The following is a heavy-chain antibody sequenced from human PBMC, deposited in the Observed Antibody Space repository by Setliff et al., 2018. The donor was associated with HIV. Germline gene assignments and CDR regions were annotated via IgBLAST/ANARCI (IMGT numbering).Heavy chain of an antibody. V-gene: IGHV3-48*03. CDR1: EFTFSSYE. J-gene: IGHJ4*02. CDR2: ISGSGSTI. Sequence: GSLRLSCEASEFTFSSYEMNWVRQAPGKGLEWVSYISGSGSTIYYADSVKGRFTIFRDNAKNSLYLQLNSLRAEDTAVYYCARSKGGSNWPFDYWGQGTLVTVSS. CDR3: ARSKGGSNWPFDY. D-gene: IGHD6-13*01.